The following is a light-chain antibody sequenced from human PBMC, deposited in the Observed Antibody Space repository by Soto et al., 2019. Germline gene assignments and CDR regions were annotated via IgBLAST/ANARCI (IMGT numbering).Light chain of an antibody. CDR3: QQYNNWLIT. CDR1: QSVSSN. Sequence: EIVMTQSPATLSVSPGERATLSCRASQSVSSNLAWYQQKPGQAPRLLIYGASTRATGIPARFSGSGSGTEFTLTISSLQPEDFAVYYCQQYNNWLITFGQGTKVDIK. V-gene: IGKV3-15*01. J-gene: IGKJ1*01. CDR2: GAS.